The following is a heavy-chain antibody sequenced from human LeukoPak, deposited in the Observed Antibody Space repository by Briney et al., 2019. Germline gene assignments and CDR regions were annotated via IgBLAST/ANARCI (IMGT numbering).Heavy chain of an antibody. Sequence: SETLSLTCTVSGGSISSYYWSWIRQPPGKGLEWIGYIYYSGSTNYNPSLKSRVTISVDTSKNQFSLKLSSVTAADTAVYYCVGYDILTGSGAFDIWGQGTMVTVSS. CDR1: GGSISSYY. V-gene: IGHV4-59*01. J-gene: IGHJ3*02. CDR3: VGYDILTGSGAFDI. D-gene: IGHD3-9*01. CDR2: IYYSGST.